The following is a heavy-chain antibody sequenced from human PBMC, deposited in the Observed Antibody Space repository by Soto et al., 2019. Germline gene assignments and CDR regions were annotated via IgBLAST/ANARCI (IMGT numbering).Heavy chain of an antibody. CDR2: ISAYNGNT. V-gene: IGHV1-18*01. Sequence: ASVKVSCKASGYTFTSYGISWVRQAPGQGLEWMGWISAYNGNTNYAQKLQGRVTMTTETSTSTAYMELRSLRSDDTAVYYCARDYYYGSGSYYNYYYYGMDVWGQGTTVTVSS. D-gene: IGHD3-10*01. CDR3: ARDYYYGSGSYYNYYYYGMDV. CDR1: GYTFTSYG. J-gene: IGHJ6*02.